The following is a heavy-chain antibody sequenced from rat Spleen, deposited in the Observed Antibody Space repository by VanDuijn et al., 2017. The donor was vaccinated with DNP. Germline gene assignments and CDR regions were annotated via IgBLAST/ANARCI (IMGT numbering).Heavy chain of an antibody. CDR3: ARDGQWDYLDY. CDR1: GFSLTNHH. Sequence: QVQLRESGPGLVQPSQTLSLVCTVSGFSLTNHHVHWVRQPSGKGLEWMGVVWIGGTTHISSIFKSRVSSSRDTSKSQVFLEVNSLQSEDTATYYCARDGQWDYLDYWGQGVMVTVAS. CDR2: VWIGGTT. V-gene: IGHV2-30*01. J-gene: IGHJ2*01. D-gene: IGHD1-1*01.